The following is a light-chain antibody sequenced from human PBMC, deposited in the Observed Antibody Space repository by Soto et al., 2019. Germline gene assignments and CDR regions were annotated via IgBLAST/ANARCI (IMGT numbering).Light chain of an antibody. V-gene: IGLV2-14*01. Sequence: QSVLTQPASVSGSPGQSITISCTGTSSDIGGYDYVSWYQQHQGTAPKLMIYGVSYRPSGVSDRFSGSKSGNTAPLTISGLQAEDEADYYCCSYTISNTLEVFGTGTKVTVL. CDR1: SSDIGGYDY. J-gene: IGLJ1*01. CDR2: GVS. CDR3: CSYTISNTLEV.